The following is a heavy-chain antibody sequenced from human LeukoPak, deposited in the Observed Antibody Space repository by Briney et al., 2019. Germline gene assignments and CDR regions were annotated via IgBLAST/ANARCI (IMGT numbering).Heavy chain of an antibody. CDR3: ERAATGISSGYYYGAYYYYMDV. CDR2: INHGGST. D-gene: IGHD3-22*01. J-gene: IGHJ6*03. Sequence: SETLSLTCAVYGGSFSGYYWSWIRQPPGKGLEWIGEINHGGSTNYNPSLKSRVTISVDTSKNQFSLKLSSVTAADTAVYYCERAATGISSGYYYGAYYYYMDVWGKGTTVTISS. V-gene: IGHV4-34*01. CDR1: GGSFSGYY.